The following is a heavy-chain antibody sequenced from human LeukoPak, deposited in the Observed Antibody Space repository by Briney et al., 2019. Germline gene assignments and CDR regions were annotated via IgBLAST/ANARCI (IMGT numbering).Heavy chain of an antibody. J-gene: IGHJ4*02. CDR3: ATDGYNYFEY. D-gene: IGHD5-24*01. CDR1: GFTFSTYA. Sequence: GGSLRLSCAASGFTFSTYAMSWVRQAPGRGLEWVSVITGSGGYTYYADSVKGRFTISRDNSKNTLYLQMNSLRPEDTAVYYCATDGYNYFEYWGQGTLVTVSS. CDR2: ITGSGGYT. V-gene: IGHV3-23*01.